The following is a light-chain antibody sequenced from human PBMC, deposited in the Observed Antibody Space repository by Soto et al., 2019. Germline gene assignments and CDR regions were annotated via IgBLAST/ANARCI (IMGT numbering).Light chain of an antibody. CDR3: QQYDNSPIT. Sequence: EIVMTQSPATLSLSPGERATLSCRASQSVSSYLAWYQQKPGQAPRLLIYGASSRATGIPDRFSGTGSETDFTLTISRLEPEDFAVYYCQQYDNSPITFGQRTRLEIK. CDR1: QSVSSY. CDR2: GAS. J-gene: IGKJ5*01. V-gene: IGKV3-20*01.